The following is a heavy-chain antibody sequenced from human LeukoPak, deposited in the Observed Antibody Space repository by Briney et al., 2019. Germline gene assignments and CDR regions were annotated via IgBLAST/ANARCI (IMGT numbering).Heavy chain of an antibody. Sequence: GGSLRLSCAASGFTFSSYAMSWVRGATGKGLEWGSDIRGSGGSTYYADSVKGRFTISRDNSKYTLYLQMNSLRAEDTAVYYCAKDPRGISDAFDIWGQGTMVTVSS. CDR1: GFTFSSYA. J-gene: IGHJ3*02. CDR2: IRGSGGST. D-gene: IGHD2-15*01. CDR3: AKDPRGISDAFDI. V-gene: IGHV3-23*01.